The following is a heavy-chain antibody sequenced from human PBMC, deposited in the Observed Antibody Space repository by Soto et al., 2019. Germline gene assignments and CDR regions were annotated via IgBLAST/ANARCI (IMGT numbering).Heavy chain of an antibody. CDR1: GYTFSSYY. V-gene: IGHV1-46*03. CDR3: ATPMMTPVSSYAFDI. Sequence: KLSCKASGYTFSSYYMHWLRKKPEQGLEWMGIINPSGGSTSYAQKFQGRVTMTRDTSTSTVYMELSSLRSEDTAVYYCATPMMTPVSSYAFDIWGQGTMVTVSS. J-gene: IGHJ3*02. CDR2: INPSGGST. D-gene: IGHD4-17*01.